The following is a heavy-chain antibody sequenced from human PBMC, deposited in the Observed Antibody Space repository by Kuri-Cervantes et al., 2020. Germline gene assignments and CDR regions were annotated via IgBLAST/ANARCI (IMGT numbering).Heavy chain of an antibody. CDR2: IYYSGST. CDR3: ARDPSGWYYFDY. V-gene: IGHV4-61*08. CDR1: GGSVSSGGYY. Sequence: ESLKISCSVSGGSVSSGGYYWNWIRQPPGKGLEWIGYIYYSGSTNYNPSLKSRVTISLDKSKKQFSLKLTSMTAADTAIYYCARDPSGWYYFDYWGQGTLVTVSS. J-gene: IGHJ4*02. D-gene: IGHD6-19*01.